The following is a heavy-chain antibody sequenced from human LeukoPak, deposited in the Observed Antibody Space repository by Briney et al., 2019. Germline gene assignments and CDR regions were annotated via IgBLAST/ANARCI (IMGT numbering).Heavy chain of an antibody. J-gene: IGHJ6*02. V-gene: IGHV4-30-4*01. CDR1: GGSISSGDYY. Sequence: SETLSLTCTVSGGSISSGDYYWSWIRQPPGKGLEWIGYIYYSGSPYYNPSLKSRVTISVDTSKNQFSLKLSSVTAADTAVYYCARDRVVRGPVYYYYYGMDVWGQGTTVTVSS. CDR2: IYYSGSP. D-gene: IGHD3-10*01. CDR3: ARDRVVRGPVYYYYYGMDV.